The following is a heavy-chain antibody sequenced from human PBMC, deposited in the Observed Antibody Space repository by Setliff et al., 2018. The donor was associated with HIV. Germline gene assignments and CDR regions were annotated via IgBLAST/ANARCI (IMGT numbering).Heavy chain of an antibody. CDR1: GGSISSYY. J-gene: IGHJ5*02. V-gene: IGHV4-59*12. CDR3: ARYTSKVDWFDP. Sequence: SETLSLTCTVSGGSISSYYWTWIRQPPGKGLEWIGYTYHSGSTFYNPSLKSRVTISVDRSKNQFSLKLTSVTAADTALYYCARYTSKVDWFDPWGQGTLVTVSS. D-gene: IGHD2-2*02. CDR2: TYHSGST.